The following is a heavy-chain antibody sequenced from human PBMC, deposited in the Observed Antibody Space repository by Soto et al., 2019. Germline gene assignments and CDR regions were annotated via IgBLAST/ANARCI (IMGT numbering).Heavy chain of an antibody. Sequence: PSETLSLTCTVSGGSITSADYYWNCNRQHPGQGLEGIGYIFYTGTTSYNLALQSRVCISVYSTKYHFYLKPRTVTAADTAVYYCASVRYKMGVRYYFYGMDVWGQGTTVTVSS. CDR3: ASVRYKMGVRYYFYGMDV. J-gene: IGHJ6*02. CDR2: IFYTGTT. CDR1: GGSITSADYY. D-gene: IGHD2-2*02. V-gene: IGHV4-31*03.